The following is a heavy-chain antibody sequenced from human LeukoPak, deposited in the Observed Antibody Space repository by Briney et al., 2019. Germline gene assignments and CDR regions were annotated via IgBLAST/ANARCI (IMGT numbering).Heavy chain of an antibody. CDR1: GFTFSSYA. CDR3: AKGNYYDSSGSFYFDY. V-gene: IGHV3-23*01. J-gene: IGHJ4*02. D-gene: IGHD3-22*01. CDR2: ISGSGDNT. Sequence: GGSLRLSCAASGFTFSSYAMSWVRQAPGKGLEWVSGISGSGDNTYYADSVKGRFTISRDNSKNTLYVQVNSLGTEDTAAYYCAKGNYYDSSGSFYFDYWGQGTLVTVSS.